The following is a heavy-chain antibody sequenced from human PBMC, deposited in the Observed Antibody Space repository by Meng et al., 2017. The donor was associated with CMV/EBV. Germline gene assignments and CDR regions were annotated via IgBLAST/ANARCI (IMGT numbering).Heavy chain of an antibody. CDR3: ARDQPSVVVPAAQFYYYYGMDV. J-gene: IGHJ6*02. Sequence: ASVKVSCKASGYTFTGYYMHWVRQAPGQGLEWMGWINPNSGGTNYAQKFQGRVTMTRDTSISTAYMELSRLRSDDTAVYYCARDQPSVVVPAAQFYYYYGMDVWGQGTTVTVSS. CDR1: GYTFTGYY. CDR2: INPNSGGT. V-gene: IGHV1-2*02. D-gene: IGHD2-2*01.